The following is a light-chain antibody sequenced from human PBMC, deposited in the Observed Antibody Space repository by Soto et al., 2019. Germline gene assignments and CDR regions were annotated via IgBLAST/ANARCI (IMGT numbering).Light chain of an antibody. CDR1: QSIISY. Sequence: DIQMTQSPSSLSASVGDRVTITCRASQSIISYLNWYQQKPGKAPKLLIYSASSLQSGTPSRFTGRGSGAAFTLTITNLQPEDVGVYHCQQASSFPLTFGGGTKVDIK. J-gene: IGKJ4*01. CDR3: QQASSFPLT. CDR2: SAS. V-gene: IGKV1-39*01.